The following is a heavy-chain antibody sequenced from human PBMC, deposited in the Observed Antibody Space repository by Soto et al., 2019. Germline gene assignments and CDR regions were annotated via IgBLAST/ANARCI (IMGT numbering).Heavy chain of an antibody. CDR2: IYYSGST. Sequence: SETLSLTCTVSGGSISSSSYYWGWIRQPPGKGLEWIGSIYYSGSTYYNPSLKSRVTISVDTSKNQFSLKLSSVTAADTAVYYCERQYSSSWYVSWFDPWGQGTLVTVSS. CDR3: ERQYSSSWYVSWFDP. J-gene: IGHJ5*02. D-gene: IGHD6-13*01. V-gene: IGHV4-39*01. CDR1: GGSISSSSYY.